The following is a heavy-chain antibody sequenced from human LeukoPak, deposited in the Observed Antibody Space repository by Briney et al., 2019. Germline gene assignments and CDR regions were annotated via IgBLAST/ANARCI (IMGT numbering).Heavy chain of an antibody. CDR3: ARVTRGVITFDY. CDR2: IYYSGST. V-gene: IGHV4-31*03. CDR1: GDSISSGGYY. D-gene: IGHD3-10*01. Sequence: SETLSLTCTVSGDSISSGGYYWTWIRQHPGKGLEWIGYIYYSGSTYYNPSLKSRVTMSVDTSKNQFSLKLSSVTAADTAVYYCARVTRGVITFDYWGQGTLVTISS. J-gene: IGHJ4*02.